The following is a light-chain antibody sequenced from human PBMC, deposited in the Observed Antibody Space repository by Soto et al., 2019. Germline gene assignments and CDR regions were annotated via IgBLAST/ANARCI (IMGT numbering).Light chain of an antibody. CDR3: QQGSNWPH. CDR1: QSISNY. V-gene: IGKV3-11*01. CDR2: DAS. Sequence: EIVLTQCRATLSLSAGDRDTLSSRASQSISNYLAWYQQQPGQAPXXLIYDASNRATGIPARFSGSGSGTEFSPTISRLDAEFFAVYYCQQGSNWPHFGQGTRLEIK. J-gene: IGKJ5*01.